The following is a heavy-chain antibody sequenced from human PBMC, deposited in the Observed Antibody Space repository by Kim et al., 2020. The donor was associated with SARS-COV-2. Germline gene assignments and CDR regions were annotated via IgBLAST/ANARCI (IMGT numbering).Heavy chain of an antibody. J-gene: IGHJ5*02. Sequence: YYNPTLKRRVTISVDTSKNQFSLKLSSVTDATVYYCARHGCTGGVCYFDPWGQGTLVTVSS. CDR3: ARHGCTGGVCYFDP. V-gene: IGHV4-30-2*03. D-gene: IGHD2-8*02.